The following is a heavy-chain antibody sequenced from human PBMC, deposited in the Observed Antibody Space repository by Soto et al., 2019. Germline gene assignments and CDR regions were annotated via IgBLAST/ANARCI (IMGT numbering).Heavy chain of an antibody. J-gene: IGHJ5*02. V-gene: IGHV4-4*02. CDR3: ARIGSPYNWFDP. D-gene: IGHD1-26*01. CDR1: GGSISSSNW. Sequence: QVQLQESGPGLVKPSGTLSLTCAVSGGSISSSNWWSWVRQPPGKGLEWIGEIYHSGSTNYSPSLKSRVPLSVDKSKNLFSLKLSSVTAADTAVYYCARIGSPYNWFDPWGQGTLVTVSS. CDR2: IYHSGST.